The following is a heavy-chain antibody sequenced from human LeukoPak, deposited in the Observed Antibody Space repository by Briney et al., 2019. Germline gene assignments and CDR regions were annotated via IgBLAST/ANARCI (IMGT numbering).Heavy chain of an antibody. V-gene: IGHV3-48*01. CDR3: ARVKYDSSGYYGILDY. J-gene: IGHJ4*02. CDR2: ISETSSFM. D-gene: IGHD3-22*01. CDR1: GFTFSSYS. Sequence: GGSLRLSCAASGFTFSSYSMNWVRQAPGKGLEWISYISETSSFMYYADSVKGRFTMCRDNAKNSLYLQMSSLRAEDTAVYYCARVKYDSSGYYGILDYWGQGTLVTVSS.